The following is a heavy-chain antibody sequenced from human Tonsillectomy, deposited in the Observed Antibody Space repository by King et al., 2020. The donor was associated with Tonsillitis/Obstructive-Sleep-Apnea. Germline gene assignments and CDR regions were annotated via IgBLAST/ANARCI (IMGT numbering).Heavy chain of an antibody. V-gene: IGHV4-39*01. CDR3: ARLLTPKSTGSN. J-gene: IGHJ4*02. CDR1: GGSVSSSGYY. D-gene: IGHD2-15*01. CDR2: LYYSGNT. Sequence: QLQESGPGLVKPSETLSLTCTVSGGSVSSSGYYWGWIRQPPGKGLEWIGSLYYSGNTYYNPSLKSRVTISADTSKNQFSLKLNSVTPADTAVYYCARLLTPKSTGSNWGQGTLATVSS.